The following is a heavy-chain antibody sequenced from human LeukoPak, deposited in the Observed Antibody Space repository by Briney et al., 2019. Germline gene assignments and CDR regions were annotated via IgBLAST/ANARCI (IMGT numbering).Heavy chain of an antibody. D-gene: IGHD2-2*02. CDR2: MNPNSGNT. Sequence: GASVKVSCKASGYTFHSYDINWVRQATGQGLEWMGWMNPNSGNTGYPQKFQGRVTITRNTSISTAYMELSSLRSEDTAVYYCARVCSSTSCYNDAFDIWGQGTMVTVSS. J-gene: IGHJ3*02. V-gene: IGHV1-8*03. CDR1: GYTFHSYD. CDR3: ARVCSSTSCYNDAFDI.